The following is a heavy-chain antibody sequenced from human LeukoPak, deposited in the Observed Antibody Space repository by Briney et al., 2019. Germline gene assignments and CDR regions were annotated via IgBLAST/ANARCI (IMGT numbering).Heavy chain of an antibody. V-gene: IGHV3-23*01. Sequence: PGGSLRLSCAASGFIFSNYAMNWVRQAPGKGLEWVSAVSGSDDSTYYADSVKGRFTISRDNSKNKLFLQMNSLRAEDTAVYYCAKDRDSGYYPFDYWGQGTLVTVSS. D-gene: IGHD5-12*01. CDR1: GFIFSNYA. CDR3: AKDRDSGYYPFDY. CDR2: VSGSDDST. J-gene: IGHJ4*02.